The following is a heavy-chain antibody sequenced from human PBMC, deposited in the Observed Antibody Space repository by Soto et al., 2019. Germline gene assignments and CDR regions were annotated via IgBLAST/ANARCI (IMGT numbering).Heavy chain of an antibody. CDR3: ARDKSRVRGSSLESALQH. CDR1: GYTFTSYG. V-gene: IGHV1-18*01. J-gene: IGHJ1*01. D-gene: IGHD1-26*01. CDR2: ISAYNGNT. Sequence: ASVKVSCKASGYTFTSYGISWVRQAPGQGLEWMGWISAYNGNTNYAQKLQGRVSMTTDTSTSTAYMELRSLRSDDTAVYYCARDKSRVRGSSLESALQHWGQGTLVTVSS.